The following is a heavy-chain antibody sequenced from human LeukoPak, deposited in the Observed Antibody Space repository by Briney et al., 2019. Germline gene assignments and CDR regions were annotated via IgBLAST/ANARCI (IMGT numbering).Heavy chain of an antibody. D-gene: IGHD5-18*01. CDR3: ARGYSYASYYFDY. Sequence: GASVKVSCKASGGTFSSYAISWVRQAPGQELEWMGGIIPIFGTANYAQKFQGRVTITADESTSTAYMELSSLRSEDTAVYYCARGYSYASYYFDYWGQGTLVTVSS. CDR2: IIPIFGTA. J-gene: IGHJ4*02. CDR1: GGTFSSYA. V-gene: IGHV1-69*13.